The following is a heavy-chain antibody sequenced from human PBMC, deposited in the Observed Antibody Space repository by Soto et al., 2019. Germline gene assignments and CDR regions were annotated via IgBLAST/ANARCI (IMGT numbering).Heavy chain of an antibody. CDR2: INHSGST. CDR3: ARDKLTGLFAY. V-gene: IGHV4-34*01. Sequence: PAETLSLTCAVCGGAFGGYYWTWLRQHPGTGLEWIGEINHSGSTNYNPSLKSRVTISVDTSKNQFSLKLTSVTAADTAVYYCARDKLTGLFAYWGQGTLVTVS. CDR1: GGAFGGYY. J-gene: IGHJ4*02. D-gene: IGHD2-8*02.